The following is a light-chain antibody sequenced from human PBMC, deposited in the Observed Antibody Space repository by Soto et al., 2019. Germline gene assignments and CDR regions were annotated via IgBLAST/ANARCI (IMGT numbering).Light chain of an antibody. V-gene: IGKV3-11*01. J-gene: IGKJ1*01. CDR1: QSVSSN. CDR2: DAS. CDR3: QQRSNWWT. Sequence: EILMTQSPATLSVTPGERATLSCRASQSVSSNLAWYQQKPGQAPRLLIYDASNRATGIPARFSGSGSGTDFTLTIRSLEPEDFAVYYCQQRSNWWTFGQGTKVDIK.